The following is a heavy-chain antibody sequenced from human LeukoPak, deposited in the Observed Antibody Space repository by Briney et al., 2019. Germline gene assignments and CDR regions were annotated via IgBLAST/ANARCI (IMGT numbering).Heavy chain of an antibody. CDR1: GGTFSSYA. J-gene: IGHJ4*02. V-gene: IGHV1-69*13. CDR3: ARAAQHYYDSSGRYYFDY. Sequence: ASVKVSCKASGGTFSSYAISWVRQAPGQGLEWMGGIIPIFGTANYAQKFQGRVTITADESTSTAYMELSSLRSEDTAVYYCARAAQHYYDSSGRYYFDYWGQGTLVTISS. D-gene: IGHD3-22*01. CDR2: IIPIFGTA.